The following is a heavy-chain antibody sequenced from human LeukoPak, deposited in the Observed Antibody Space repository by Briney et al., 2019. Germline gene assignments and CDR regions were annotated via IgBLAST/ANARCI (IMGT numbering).Heavy chain of an antibody. Sequence: ASVKVSCKASGYTFTSYGISWVRQAPGQGLEWMRWISAYNGNTNYAQKLQGRVTMTTDTSTSTAYMELRSLRSDDTAVYYCARERHPYYYDSSGAFDIWGQGTMVTVSS. V-gene: IGHV1-18*01. D-gene: IGHD3-22*01. CDR2: ISAYNGNT. J-gene: IGHJ3*02. CDR3: ARERHPYYYDSSGAFDI. CDR1: GYTFTSYG.